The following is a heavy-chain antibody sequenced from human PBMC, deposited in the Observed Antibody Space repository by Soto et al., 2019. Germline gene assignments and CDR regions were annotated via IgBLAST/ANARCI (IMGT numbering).Heavy chain of an antibody. J-gene: IGHJ3*02. Sequence: GGSLRLSCAASGFTFSRYAMSWVRQAPGKGLEWVSAISGGGGTTNYADSVKGRFTISRDNSKNTLYLQMHSLRAEDTAVYYCAKDPVCTTSSCPALGAFEIWGHGTMVTV. CDR3: AKDPVCTTSSCPALGAFEI. D-gene: IGHD2-2*01. CDR1: GFTFSRYA. V-gene: IGHV3-23*01. CDR2: ISGGGGTT.